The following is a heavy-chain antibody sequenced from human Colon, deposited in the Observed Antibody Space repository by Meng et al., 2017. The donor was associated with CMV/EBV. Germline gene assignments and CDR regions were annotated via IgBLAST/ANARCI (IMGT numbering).Heavy chain of an antibody. CDR2: IYAGGRST. D-gene: IGHD3-3*01. V-gene: IGHV3-23*03. Sequence: GGSLRLSCAGSGFTFSNHAMSWVRQAPGKGLEWVSVIYAGGRSTYFADSVKGRFTISRDDSKNTLYLEMNSLRAEDTAVYYCAKGSLEWLYYGMDVWGQGTTVTVS. CDR1: GFTFSNHA. CDR3: AKGSLEWLYYGMDV. J-gene: IGHJ6*02.